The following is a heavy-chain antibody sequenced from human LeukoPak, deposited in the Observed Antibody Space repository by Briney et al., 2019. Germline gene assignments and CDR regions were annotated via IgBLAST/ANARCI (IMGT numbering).Heavy chain of an antibody. CDR1: GYSISSGYY. J-gene: IGHJ4*02. CDR2: IYHSGST. Sequence: PSETLSLTCTVSGYSISSGYYWGWIRQPPGKGLEWIGSIYHSGSTYHNPSHKSRVTISVDTSKNQFSLKLSSVTAADTAVYYCARDEGDGSYFDNWGQGTLVTVSS. V-gene: IGHV4-38-2*02. D-gene: IGHD2-15*01. CDR3: ARDEGDGSYFDN.